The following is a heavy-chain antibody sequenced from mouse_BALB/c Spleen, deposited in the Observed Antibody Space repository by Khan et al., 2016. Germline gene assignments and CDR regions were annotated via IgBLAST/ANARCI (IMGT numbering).Heavy chain of an antibody. CDR3: AREDDGNYGDYFDY. CDR1: GFTFSSYA. Sequence: EVELVESGGGLVKPGGSLKLSCAASGFTFSSYAMSWVRQTPEKRLEWVASISSGGSTYYPDSVKGRFTISRDNARNILNLQMSSLRSEDTALHYCAREDDGNYGDYFDYWGQGTTLTVSS. V-gene: IGHV5-6-5*01. J-gene: IGHJ2*01. CDR2: ISSGGST. D-gene: IGHD2-1*01.